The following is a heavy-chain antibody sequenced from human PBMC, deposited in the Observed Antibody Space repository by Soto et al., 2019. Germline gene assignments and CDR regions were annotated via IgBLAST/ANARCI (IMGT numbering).Heavy chain of an antibody. V-gene: IGHV3-23*01. J-gene: IGHJ3*02. D-gene: IGHD1-1*01. CDR1: GFTFSTYA. CDR2: VTNSGSNT. CDR3: AKDLAATATGDSFDI. Sequence: EVQLLESGGGLVQPGGSLRLSCAASGFTFSTYAMTWVRQAPGKGLEWVSSVTNSGSNTYHADSVKGRFTISRDNSKNMLFLQMNSLRAEDTALYYCAKDLAATATGDSFDIWCQGTMVTVSS.